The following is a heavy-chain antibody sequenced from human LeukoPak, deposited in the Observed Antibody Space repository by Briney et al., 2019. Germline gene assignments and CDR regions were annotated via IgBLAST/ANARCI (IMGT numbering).Heavy chain of an antibody. CDR2: ISGSGGST. CDR3: AKDSDHWGDY. D-gene: IGHD3-16*01. Sequence: SCKASGYTFSSYAMSWVRQAPGKGLEWVSAISGSGGSTYYADSVKGRFTISRDNSKNTLYLQMNSLRAEDTAVYYCAKDSDHWGDYWGQGTLVTVSS. V-gene: IGHV3-23*01. CDR1: GYTFSSYA. J-gene: IGHJ4*02.